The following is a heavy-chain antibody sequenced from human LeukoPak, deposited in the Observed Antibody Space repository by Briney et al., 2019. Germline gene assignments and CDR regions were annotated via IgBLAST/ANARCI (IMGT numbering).Heavy chain of an antibody. J-gene: IGHJ4*02. CDR1: GFTFSSHD. V-gene: IGHV3-13*04. CDR3: ARVLRGLYNLGD. Sequence: PGGSLRLSCAASGFTFSSHDMHWVRQAAGKGLEWVSGFIPAGDRYYAESVKGRFTVSRDNAKNSLFLQMNSLRNEDTAVYYCARVLRGLYNLGDWGQGTLVTVSS. D-gene: IGHD3-10*01. CDR2: FIPAGDR.